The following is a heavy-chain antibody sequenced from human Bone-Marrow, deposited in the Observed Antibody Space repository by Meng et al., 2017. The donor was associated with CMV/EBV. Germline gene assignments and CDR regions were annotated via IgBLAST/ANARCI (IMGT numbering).Heavy chain of an antibody. CDR2: ISGSGGST. D-gene: IGHD3-3*01. CDR3: AKVPQYYDFWSGYST. Sequence: GESLKISCAASGITFSSYAMSWVRQAPGKGLEWVSAISGSGGSTYYADSVKGRFTISRDNSKNTLYLQMNSLRAEETAVYYCAKVPQYYDFWSGYSTWGQGTLVTVSS. J-gene: IGHJ5*02. V-gene: IGHV3-23*01. CDR1: GITFSSYA.